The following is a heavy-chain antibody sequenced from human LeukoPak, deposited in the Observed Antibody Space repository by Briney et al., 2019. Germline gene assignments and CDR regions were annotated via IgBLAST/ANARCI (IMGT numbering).Heavy chain of an antibody. CDR3: ARDHYYDSSGYYVGLGFDY. CDR1: GGSISSGSYY. J-gene: IGHJ4*02. CDR2: IYTSGST. V-gene: IGHV4-61*02. D-gene: IGHD3-22*01. Sequence: PSETLSLTCTVSGGSISSGSYYWRWIRQPAGKGLEWIGRIYTSGSTNYNPSLKSRVTISVDTSKNQFSLKLSSVTAADTAVYYCARDHYYDSSGYYVGLGFDYWGQGTLVTVSS.